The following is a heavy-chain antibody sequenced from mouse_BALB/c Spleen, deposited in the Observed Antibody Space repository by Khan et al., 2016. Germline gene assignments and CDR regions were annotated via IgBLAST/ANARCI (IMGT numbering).Heavy chain of an antibody. CDR2: ILPGNANS. CDR3: ARAWYSMDY. CDR1: GYTFSNYW. V-gene: IGHV1-9*01. Sequence: QVQLKQSGAELMKPGASVKISCKATGYTFSNYWIEWVKQRPGHGLEWIGDILPGNANSNYNENLKGKATLTADTSSNTAYMQLSSLTSEDSAVHYCARAWYSMDYWGQGTSVTVSS. J-gene: IGHJ4*01.